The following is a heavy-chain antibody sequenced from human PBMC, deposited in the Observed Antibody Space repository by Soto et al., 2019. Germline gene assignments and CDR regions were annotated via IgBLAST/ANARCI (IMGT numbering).Heavy chain of an antibody. Sequence: ASVKVSCKASGYTFTSYGISWVRQAPGQGLEWMGWISAYNGNTNNAQKLQGRVTMTTNTSTSTAYKELRSLRTDNTAVYYCARLDSDILTGYYTGYWGQGTLVTVSS. J-gene: IGHJ4*02. CDR1: GYTFTSYG. CDR3: ARLDSDILTGYYTGY. V-gene: IGHV1-18*01. D-gene: IGHD3-9*01. CDR2: ISAYNGNT.